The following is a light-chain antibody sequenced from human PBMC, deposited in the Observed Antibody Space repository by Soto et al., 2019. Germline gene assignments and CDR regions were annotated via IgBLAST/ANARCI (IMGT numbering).Light chain of an antibody. CDR2: AAT. Sequence: DIQMTQSPSVLSASVGDRFTITLRASQGVGTYLAWFQQKPGKVPKRLIFAATSLQGGVPSRFSGSGSGTDFTLTISSLQPEDVATYYCQKYNSALGAFGPGTKVDI. V-gene: IGKV1-27*01. J-gene: IGKJ3*01. CDR3: QKYNSALGA. CDR1: QGVGTY.